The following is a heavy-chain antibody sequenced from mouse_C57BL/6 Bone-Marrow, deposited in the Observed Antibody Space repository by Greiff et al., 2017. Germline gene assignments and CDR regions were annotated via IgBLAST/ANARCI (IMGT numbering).Heavy chain of an antibody. CDR1: GYTFTSYW. V-gene: IGHV1-72*01. CDR3: ASGGVTTVNSFDY. J-gene: IGHJ2*01. CDR2: IDPNSGGT. Sequence: QVQLQQPGAELVKPGASVKLSCKASGYTFTSYWMHWVKQRPGRGLEWIGRIDPNSGGTKYNEKFKSKATLTVDKPSSTAYMQLSSLTSEDSAVSYSASGGVTTVNSFDYWGQGTTLTVSS. D-gene: IGHD1-1*01.